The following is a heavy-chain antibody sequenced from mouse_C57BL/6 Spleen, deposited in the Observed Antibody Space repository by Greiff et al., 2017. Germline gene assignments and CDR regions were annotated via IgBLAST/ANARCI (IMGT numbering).Heavy chain of an antibody. J-gene: IGHJ4*01. CDR2: INPSTGGT. CDR3: ARNDGYLYDAMDY. D-gene: IGHD2-3*01. CDR1: GYSFTGYY. Sequence: VQLQQSGPELVKPGASVKISCKASGYSFTGYYMNWVKQSPEKSLEWIGVINPSTGGTTYNQKFKAKDTLTVDKSSSTAYMQLKSLTSEDSAVDYCARNDGYLYDAMDYWGQGTSVTVSS. V-gene: IGHV1-42*01.